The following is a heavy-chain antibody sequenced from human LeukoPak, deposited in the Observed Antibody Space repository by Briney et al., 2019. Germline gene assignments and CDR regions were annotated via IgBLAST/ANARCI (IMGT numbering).Heavy chain of an antibody. CDR2: IKQDGSEK. D-gene: IGHD4-17*01. CDR1: GFTFSSHW. J-gene: IGHJ4*02. CDR3: AREYGDYVFDY. V-gene: IGHV3-7*01. Sequence: GGSLRLSCAASGFTFSSHWMSWVRQAPGKGLEWVANIKQDGSEKYYVDSVKGRFTISRDNAKNSLYLQMNSLRAEDTAVYYCAREYGDYVFDYWGQGTLVTVSS.